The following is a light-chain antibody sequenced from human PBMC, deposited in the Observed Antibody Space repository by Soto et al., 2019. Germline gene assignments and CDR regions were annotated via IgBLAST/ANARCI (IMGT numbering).Light chain of an antibody. J-gene: IGLJ3*02. CDR3: QSYDSSLSGSV. V-gene: IGLV1-40*01. CDR2: GNS. CDR1: SSNIGAGYD. Sequence: QSVLTQPPSVSGAPGQRVTISCTGSSSNIGAGYDVHWYHHLPGTAPKLLIYGNSNRPSVVPDRFSGSKSGTSASLAITGLQAEDEADYYCQSYDSSLSGSVFGGGTKVTVL.